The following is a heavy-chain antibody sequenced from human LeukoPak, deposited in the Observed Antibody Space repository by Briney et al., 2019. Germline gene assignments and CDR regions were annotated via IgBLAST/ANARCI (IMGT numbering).Heavy chain of an antibody. D-gene: IGHD3-16*01. CDR3: ARVPKGGHFDY. CDR1: GGSISSGGYY. J-gene: IGHJ4*02. V-gene: IGHV4-30-2*01. CDR2: IYHSGST. Sequence: SETLSLTCTVSGGSISSGGYYWSWIRQPPGKGLEWIGYIYHSGSTYYNPSLKSRVTISVDRSKNQFSLKLSSVTAADTAVYYCARVPKGGHFDYWGQGTLVTVSS.